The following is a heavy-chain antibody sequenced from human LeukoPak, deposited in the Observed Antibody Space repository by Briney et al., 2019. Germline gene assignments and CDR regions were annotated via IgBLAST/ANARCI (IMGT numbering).Heavy chain of an antibody. CDR3: AKEGRSSHFYYGMDV. Sequence: GGSLRLSCAASGFTFSSYAMSWVRQAPGKGLEWVSAISGSGGSTYYADSVKGRFTISRDNSKNTLYLQMNSLRAQDTAVYYCAKEGRSSHFYYGMDVWGQGTTVTVSS. D-gene: IGHD3-16*02. CDR2: ISGSGGST. CDR1: GFTFSSYA. J-gene: IGHJ6*02. V-gene: IGHV3-23*01.